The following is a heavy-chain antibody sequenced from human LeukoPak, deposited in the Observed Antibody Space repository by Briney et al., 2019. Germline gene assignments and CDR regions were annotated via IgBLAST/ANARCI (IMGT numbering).Heavy chain of an antibody. CDR2: IYYSGST. V-gene: IGHV4-59*01. CDR3: ARGLTRVYFDY. Sequence: PSETLSLTCTVSGGSISSYYWSWIRQPPGKGLEWIGYIYYSGSTNYNPSLKSRVTISVDTSKNQFSLKLSSVTAADTAVYYCARGLTRVYFDYWGQGTLVTVSS. CDR1: GGSISSYY. J-gene: IGHJ4*02. D-gene: IGHD3-9*01.